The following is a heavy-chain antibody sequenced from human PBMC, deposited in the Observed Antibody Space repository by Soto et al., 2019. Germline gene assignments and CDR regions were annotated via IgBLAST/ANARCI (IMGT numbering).Heavy chain of an antibody. CDR3: ARAVKFDVAAAGTPYFDY. D-gene: IGHD6-13*01. CDR1: GGSISSYY. V-gene: IGHV4-59*01. CDR2: IYYSGST. J-gene: IGHJ4*02. Sequence: SETLSLTCTVSGGSISSYYWSWIRQPPGKGLEWIGYIYYSGSTNYNPSLKSRVTISVDTSKNQFSLKLSSVTAADTAVYYCARAVKFDVAAAGTPYFDYWGQGTLVTVSS.